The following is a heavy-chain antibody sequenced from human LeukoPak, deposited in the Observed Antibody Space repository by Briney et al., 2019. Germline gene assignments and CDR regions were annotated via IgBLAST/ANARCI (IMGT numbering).Heavy chain of an antibody. CDR2: IYTSGST. V-gene: IGHV4-61*02. J-gene: IGHJ6*02. CDR1: GGSISSGSYY. CDR3: ARDGYPFTYYYYYGMDV. D-gene: IGHD3-22*01. Sequence: PSETLSLTCTVSGGSISSGSYYWSWIRQPAGKGLEWIGRIYTSGSTNYNPSLKSRVTISVDTSKNQFSLKLSSVTAADTAVYYCARDGYPFTYYYYYGMDVWGQGTTVTVSS.